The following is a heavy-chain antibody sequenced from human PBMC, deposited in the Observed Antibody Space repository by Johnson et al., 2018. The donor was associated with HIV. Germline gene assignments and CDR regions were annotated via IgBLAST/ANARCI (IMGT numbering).Heavy chain of an antibody. CDR2: IKQDGREN. J-gene: IGHJ3*02. D-gene: IGHD3-3*01. CDR1: GFTFSSSW. V-gene: IGHV3-7*01. CDR3: AKDEAVVWPLRGDAFDI. Sequence: VQLVESGGGVVQPGGSLRLSCAASGFTFSSSWMSWVRQAPGKGLEWVANIKQDGRENYYVDSVKGRFTISSDNSKNPLYLQMNSLRAEDTAVSYCAKDEAVVWPLRGDAFDIWGQGTMVTVSS.